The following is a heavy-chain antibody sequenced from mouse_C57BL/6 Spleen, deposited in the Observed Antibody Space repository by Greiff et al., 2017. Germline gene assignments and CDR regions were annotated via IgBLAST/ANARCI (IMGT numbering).Heavy chain of an antibody. D-gene: IGHD2-3*01. V-gene: IGHV1-64*01. Sequence: QVQLQQPGAELVKPGASVKLSCKASGYTFTSYWMHWVKQRPGQGLEWIGMIHPNSGSTNYNEKFKSKATLTVDKSSSTAYMQLSSLTSEDSAVYYCAPYDGYPYAMDYWGQGTSVTVSS. CDR1: GYTFTSYW. CDR3: APYDGYPYAMDY. J-gene: IGHJ4*01. CDR2: IHPNSGST.